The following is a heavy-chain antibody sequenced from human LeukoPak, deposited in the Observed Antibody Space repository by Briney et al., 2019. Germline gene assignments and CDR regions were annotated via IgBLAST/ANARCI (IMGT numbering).Heavy chain of an antibody. V-gene: IGHV1-18*01. J-gene: IGHJ4*02. CDR3: ARIGTYYYDSSGYRKWDY. CDR1: VYTFTSYG. CDR2: ISAYNGNT. D-gene: IGHD3-22*01. Sequence: ASVKVSCKASVYTFTSYGISWVRQAPGQGLEWMGWISAYNGNTNYAQKLQGRVTMTTDTSTSTAYMELRSLRSDDTAVYYCARIGTYYYDSSGYRKWDYWGQGTLVTVSS.